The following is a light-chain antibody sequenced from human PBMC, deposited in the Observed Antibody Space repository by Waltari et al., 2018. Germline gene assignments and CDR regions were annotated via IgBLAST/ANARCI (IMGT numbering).Light chain of an antibody. Sequence: DIQVTQSPSSLSASVGDTVTITCRASQDISNWLTWYQKKPEKPPKYLIADASRLQNGVPSRFNGSGSGTDFTLTINSLQPEDSATYYCQQYNNYPPTFGPGTKVDVK. CDR2: DAS. CDR1: QDISNW. J-gene: IGKJ3*01. V-gene: IGKV1D-16*01. CDR3: QQYNNYPPT.